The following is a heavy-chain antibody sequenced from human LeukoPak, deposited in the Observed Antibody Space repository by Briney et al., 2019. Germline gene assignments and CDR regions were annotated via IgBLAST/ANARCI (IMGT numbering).Heavy chain of an antibody. D-gene: IGHD3-10*01. CDR3: ARGTLLWFGELLNLDY. V-gene: IGHV4-4*07. Sequence: SETLSLTCTVSGGSISSYYWSWIRQPAGKGLEWIGRIYTSGSTNYNPSLKSRVTMSVDTSKNQFSLKLSSVTAADTAVYYCARGTLLWFGELLNLDYWGQGTLVTVSS. J-gene: IGHJ4*02. CDR2: IYTSGST. CDR1: GGSISSYY.